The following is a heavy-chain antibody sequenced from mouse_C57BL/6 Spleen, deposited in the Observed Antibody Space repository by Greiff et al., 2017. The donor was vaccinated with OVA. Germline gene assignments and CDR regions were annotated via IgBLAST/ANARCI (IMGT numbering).Heavy chain of an antibody. Sequence: QVQLQQSGAELARPGASVKMSCKASGYTFTSYTMHWVKQRPGQGLEWIGYINPSSGYTKYNQKFKDKATLTADKSSSTAYMQLSSLTSEDSAVYYCARMIKDDMDYWGQGTTVTVSS. CDR2: INPSSGYT. CDR1: GYTFTSYT. D-gene: IGHD2-4*01. V-gene: IGHV1-4*01. CDR3: ARMIKDDMDY. J-gene: IGHJ4*01.